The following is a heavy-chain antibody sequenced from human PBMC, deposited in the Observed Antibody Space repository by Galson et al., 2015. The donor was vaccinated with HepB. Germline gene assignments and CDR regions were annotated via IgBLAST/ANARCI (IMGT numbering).Heavy chain of an antibody. Sequence: QSGAEVKKPGESLRISCKGSGYSFDNYWITWVRQMSGKGLEWMGNIDPSDSRTNYSPSFQGHVTLSVDKTTRIAYLQWSSLKASDTAMFYCARNGYGDYYLNWGQGTLVTVPS. CDR1: GYSFDNYW. J-gene: IGHJ4*02. CDR3: ARNGYGDYYLN. D-gene: IGHD4-17*01. CDR2: IDPSDSRT. V-gene: IGHV5-10-1*01.